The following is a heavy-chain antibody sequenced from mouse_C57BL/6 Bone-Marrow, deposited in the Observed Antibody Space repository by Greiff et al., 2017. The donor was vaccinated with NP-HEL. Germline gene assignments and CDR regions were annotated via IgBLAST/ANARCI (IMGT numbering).Heavy chain of an antibody. CDR3: ARWSYYSNYGFAY. J-gene: IGHJ3*01. CDR2: IYPGGGYT. D-gene: IGHD2-5*01. Sequence: QVQLKESGAELVRPGTSVKMSCKASGYTFTNYWIGWAKQRPGHGLEWIGDIYPGGGYTNYNEKFKGKATLTADKSSSTAYMQFSSLTSEDSAIYYCARWSYYSNYGFAYWGQGTLVTVSA. V-gene: IGHV1-63*01. CDR1: GYTFTNYW.